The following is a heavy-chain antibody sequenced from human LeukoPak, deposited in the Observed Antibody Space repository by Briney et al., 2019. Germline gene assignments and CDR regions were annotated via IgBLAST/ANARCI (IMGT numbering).Heavy chain of an antibody. J-gene: IGHJ4*02. CDR2: IYYSGST. D-gene: IGHD6-19*01. CDR1: GGSISSSSHY. V-gene: IGHV4-39*01. Sequence: PSETLSLTCTVPGGSISSSSHYWGWIRQPPGEGLEWIGSIYYSGSTYYNPSLKGRVTISVDTSKNQFSLRLSSVTAADTAVYYCARHQWLGPFDYWGQGTLVTVSS. CDR3: ARHQWLGPFDY.